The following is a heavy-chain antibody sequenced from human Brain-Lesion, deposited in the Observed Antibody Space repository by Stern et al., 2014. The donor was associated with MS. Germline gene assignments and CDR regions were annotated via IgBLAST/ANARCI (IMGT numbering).Heavy chain of an antibody. Sequence: VQLVESGPGLVKPSGTLSLTCAVSGGSISSSNWWSWVRQSPGKGLEWIGESDHSGSTIYNPSLKSRVTGSVDKSTNRFSLNRRSVPAADTAVYFCARFPASRPHVFDSWGQGTLVTVSS. CDR2: SDHSGST. J-gene: IGHJ4*02. CDR3: ARFPASRPHVFDS. CDR1: GGSISSSNW. V-gene: IGHV4-4*02. D-gene: IGHD6-13*01.